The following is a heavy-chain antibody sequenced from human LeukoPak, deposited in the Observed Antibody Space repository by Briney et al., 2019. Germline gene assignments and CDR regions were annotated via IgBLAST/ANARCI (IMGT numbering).Heavy chain of an antibody. CDR1: GGSISSYY. CDR3: ARARSGYLYVFDY. J-gene: IGHJ4*02. V-gene: IGHV4-59*01. D-gene: IGHD3-3*01. Sequence: LETLSLTCTVSGGSISSYYWSWIRQPPGKGLEWIGYIYYSGSTNYNPSLKSRVTISVDTSKNQFSLKLSSVTAADTAVYYCARARSGYLYVFDYWGQGTLVTVSS. CDR2: IYYSGST.